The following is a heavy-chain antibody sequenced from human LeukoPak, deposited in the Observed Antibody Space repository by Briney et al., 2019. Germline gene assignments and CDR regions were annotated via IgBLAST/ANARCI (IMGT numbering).Heavy chain of an antibody. CDR1: GFTFSSYA. CDR3: ARGGTYGSGKFLDY. J-gene: IGHJ4*02. D-gene: IGHD3-10*01. V-gene: IGHV3-23*01. CDR2: ISGSGGST. Sequence: PGGSLRLSCAASGFTFSSYAMSWVRQAPGKGLEWVSTISGSGGSTYYADSVKGRFTISRDNSRNTLNLQLNSLRAEDTAVYYCARGGTYGSGKFLDYWGQGTLVTVSS.